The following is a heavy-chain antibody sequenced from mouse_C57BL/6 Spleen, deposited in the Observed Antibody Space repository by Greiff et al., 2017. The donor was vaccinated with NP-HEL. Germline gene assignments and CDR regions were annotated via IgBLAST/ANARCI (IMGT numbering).Heavy chain of an antibody. V-gene: IGHV1-42*01. CDR1: GYSFTGYY. D-gene: IGHD4-1*01. CDR3: ARGPWDLYWYFDV. J-gene: IGHJ1*03. Sequence: EVQLQQSGPELVKPGASVKISCKASGYSFTGYYMNWVKQSPEKSLEWIGEINPSTGGTTYNQKFKAKATLTVDKSSSTAYMQLKSLTSEDSAVYYCARGPWDLYWYFDVWGTGTTVTVSS. CDR2: INPSTGGT.